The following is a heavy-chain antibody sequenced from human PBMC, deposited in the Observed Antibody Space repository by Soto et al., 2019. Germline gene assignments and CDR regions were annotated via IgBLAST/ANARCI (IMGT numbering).Heavy chain of an antibody. Sequence: SETLSLTCTVSGGSISSGDYYWSWIRQPPGKGLEWIGYIYYSGSTYYNPSLKSRVTISVHTSKNQFSLKLSSVTAADTAVYYCARDLAPNGSGTHTFDYWGQGTLVTVSS. CDR2: IYYSGST. D-gene: IGHD3-10*01. J-gene: IGHJ4*02. CDR3: ARDLAPNGSGTHTFDY. CDR1: GGSISSGDYY. V-gene: IGHV4-30-4*01.